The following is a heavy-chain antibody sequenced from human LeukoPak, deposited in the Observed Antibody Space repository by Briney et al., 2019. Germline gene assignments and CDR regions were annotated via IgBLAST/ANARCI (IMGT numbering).Heavy chain of an antibody. J-gene: IGHJ5*02. V-gene: IGHV3-23*01. CDR3: AKDGDYGDYANWFDP. D-gene: IGHD4-17*01. CDR2: ISGSGGST. CDR1: GFTFSCYA. Sequence: GGSLRLSCAASGFTFSCYAMSWARPAPGKGVEWVSAISGSGGSTYYADSVKGRFTITRDNSKKTLYLQMNSLRGEDTALYYCAKDGDYGDYANWFDPWGQGTLVTVSS.